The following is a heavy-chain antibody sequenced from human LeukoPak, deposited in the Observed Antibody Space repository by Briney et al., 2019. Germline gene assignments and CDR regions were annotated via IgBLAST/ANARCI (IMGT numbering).Heavy chain of an antibody. Sequence: GGSLRLSCAASGFTFDDYAMHWVRQAPGKGLEWVSLISWGGGSTYYADSVKGRFTISRDNSKNSLYLQMNSLRAEDTALYYCAKDIIPIYSGSYVLGARFDYWGQGTLVTVSS. J-gene: IGHJ4*02. V-gene: IGHV3-43D*03. CDR1: GFTFDDYA. CDR3: AKDIIPIYSGSYVLGARFDY. D-gene: IGHD1-26*01. CDR2: ISWGGGST.